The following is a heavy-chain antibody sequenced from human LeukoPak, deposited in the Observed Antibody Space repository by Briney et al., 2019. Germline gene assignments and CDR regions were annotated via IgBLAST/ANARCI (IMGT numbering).Heavy chain of an antibody. Sequence: DSVKGRFTISRDNAKNSLYLQMNSLRAEDTAVYYCAGVQGGYSYGLDYWGQGTLVTVSS. V-gene: IGHV3-11*01. CDR3: AGVQGGYSYGLDY. J-gene: IGHJ4*02. D-gene: IGHD5-18*01.